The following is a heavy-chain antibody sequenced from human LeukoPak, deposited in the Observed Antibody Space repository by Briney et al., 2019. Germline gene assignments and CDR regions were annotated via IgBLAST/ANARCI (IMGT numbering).Heavy chain of an antibody. V-gene: IGHV3-21*01. CDR2: ISSSSSYI. Sequence: KSGGSLRLSCAASGFTFSSYSMNWVRQAPGKGLEWVSSISSSSSYIYYADSVKGRFTISSDNAKNSLYLQMNSLRAEDTAVYYCARDLAPYYYDGSGYYSGPFDYWGQGTLVTVSS. J-gene: IGHJ4*02. D-gene: IGHD3-22*01. CDR3: ARDLAPYYYDGSGYYSGPFDY. CDR1: GFTFSSYS.